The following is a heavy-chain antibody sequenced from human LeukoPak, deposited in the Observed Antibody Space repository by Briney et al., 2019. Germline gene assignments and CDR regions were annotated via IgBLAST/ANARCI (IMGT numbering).Heavy chain of an antibody. CDR2: ISSDGGST. CDR3: ARDRTHYYGSGSYQDY. J-gene: IGHJ4*02. CDR1: GFTFSTYA. D-gene: IGHD3-10*01. V-gene: IGHV3-64*01. Sequence: PGGSLRLSCAASGFTFSTYAMHWVRRAPGKGLEYVSAISSDGGSTYYANSVKGRFTISRDNSKNTLYLHMGSLRADDMAVYYCARDRTHYYGSGSYQDYWGQGTLVTVSS.